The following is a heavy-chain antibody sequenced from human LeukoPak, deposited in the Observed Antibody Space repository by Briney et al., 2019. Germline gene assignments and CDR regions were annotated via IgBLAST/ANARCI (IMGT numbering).Heavy chain of an antibody. Sequence: GGSLRLSCAASGFTFSSYAMHWVRQAPGKGLEWVAVISYDGSNKYYADSVKGRFTISRDNSKNTLYLQMNSLRAEDTAVYYCARDRTCGDYPQHPSYWGQGTLVTVSS. CDR3: ARDRTCGDYPQHPSY. J-gene: IGHJ4*02. CDR1: GFTFSSYA. CDR2: ISYDGSNK. V-gene: IGHV3-30-3*01. D-gene: IGHD4-17*01.